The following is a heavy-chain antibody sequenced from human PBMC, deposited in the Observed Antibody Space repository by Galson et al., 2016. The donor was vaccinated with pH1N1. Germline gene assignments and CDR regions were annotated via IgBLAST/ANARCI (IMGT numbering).Heavy chain of an antibody. CDR3: ARLAGSGYKPRFFDL. D-gene: IGHD5-12*01. CDR1: GYSFSTSW. Sequence: SGAEVTKPGESVKISCKGSGYSFSTSWIGWVRQMPGKGLEWMGTIYPRHFDTHYSPSFQGQVPISADNSISTAYLQWSSLQASDTAMFVCARLAGSGYKPRFFDLWGRGTLVSVSS. J-gene: IGHJ2*01. V-gene: IGHV5-51*01. CDR2: IYPRHFDT.